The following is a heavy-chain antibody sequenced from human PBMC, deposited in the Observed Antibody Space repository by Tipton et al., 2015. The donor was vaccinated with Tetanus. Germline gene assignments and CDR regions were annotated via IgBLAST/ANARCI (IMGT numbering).Heavy chain of an antibody. CDR3: ARANNDYPKKGPFDY. J-gene: IGHJ4*02. CDR1: GFTFSSSA. D-gene: IGHD5-12*01. V-gene: IGHV3-23*01. CDR2: ISGRGGST. Sequence: SLRLSCAASGFTFSSSAMNWVRQAPGKGLEWVSNISGRGGSTFYTDSVKGRFTISRDNSNNVLYLQMDSLRPDDTAVYYCARANNDYPKKGPFDYWGQGILVIVSS.